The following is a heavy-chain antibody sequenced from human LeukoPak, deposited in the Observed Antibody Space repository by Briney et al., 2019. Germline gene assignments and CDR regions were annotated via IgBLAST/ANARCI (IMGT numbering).Heavy chain of an antibody. CDR2: ISAYNGNT. CDR1: GYTFTSYG. J-gene: IGHJ4*02. D-gene: IGHD1-1*01. V-gene: IGHV1-18*01. CDR3: ARVGAFAGTTPPRFDY. Sequence: ASVKVSCKASGYTFTSYGISWVRQAPGQGLEWMGWISAYNGNTNYAQKLQGRVTMTTDKSTSTAYMELRSLRSDDTAVYYCARVGAFAGTTPPRFDYWGQGTLVTVSP.